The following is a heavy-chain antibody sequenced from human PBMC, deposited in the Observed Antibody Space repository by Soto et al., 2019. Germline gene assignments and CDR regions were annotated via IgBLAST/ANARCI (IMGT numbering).Heavy chain of an antibody. V-gene: IGHV3-30*18. Sequence: QVRLVESGGGVVQPGRSLRLSCAASGFTFSNYVIHWVRQAPGKGLEWGAGISYDGSNKYYADSVKGRFTISRDNSKNTRYLEMNSLRAEDTAVYHCAKCVIAATNWFDPWGQGALVTVSS. CDR1: GFTFSNYV. J-gene: IGHJ5*02. D-gene: IGHD2-15*01. CDR3: AKCVIAATNWFDP. CDR2: ISYDGSNK.